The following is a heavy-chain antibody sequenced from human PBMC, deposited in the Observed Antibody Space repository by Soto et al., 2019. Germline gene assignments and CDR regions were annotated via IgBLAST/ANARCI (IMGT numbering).Heavy chain of an antibody. J-gene: IGHJ4*02. D-gene: IGHD1-7*01. V-gene: IGHV3-21*01. CDR3: ARVDGYNWNWGY. CDR2: ISSSSSYI. CDR1: GFTFSSYS. Sequence: ESGGGLVKPGGSLRLSCAASGFTFSSYSMNWVRQAPGKGLEWVSSISSSSSYIYYADSVKGRFTISSDNAKNSLYLQMNSLRAEDTAVYYCARVDGYNWNWGYWGQGTLVTVSS.